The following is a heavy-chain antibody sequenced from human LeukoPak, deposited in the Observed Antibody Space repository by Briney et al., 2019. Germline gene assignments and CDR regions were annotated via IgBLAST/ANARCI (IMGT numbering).Heavy chain of an antibody. CDR1: GFTFSSYE. CDR3: VRALRYSSSWYADYYYYYYMDV. D-gene: IGHD6-13*01. J-gene: IGHJ6*03. Sequence: GGSLRLSCAASGFTFSSYEMNWVRQAPGKGPEWVSYISSSGSTIYYADSVKGRFTISRDNAKNSLYLQMNSLRAEDTAVYYCVRALRYSSSWYADYYYYYYMDVWGKGTTVTISS. V-gene: IGHV3-48*03. CDR2: ISSSGSTI.